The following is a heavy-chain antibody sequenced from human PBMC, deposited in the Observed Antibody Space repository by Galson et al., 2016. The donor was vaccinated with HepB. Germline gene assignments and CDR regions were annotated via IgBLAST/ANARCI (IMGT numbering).Heavy chain of an antibody. CDR1: GDSISGGXYY. Sequence: LSLTFTVSGDSISGGXYYWTWXRQXXXKGXXXIGXXYHXXXTYXXPSLVSRVTLSVDTSKNQFSLRLSAVTAADTAVDYCATDRSCYPNWRDPWGQGTLVTVSS. V-gene: IGHV4-31*03. CDR3: ATDRSCYPNWRDP. CDR2: XYHXXXT. J-gene: IGHJ5*02. D-gene: IGHD2-15*01.